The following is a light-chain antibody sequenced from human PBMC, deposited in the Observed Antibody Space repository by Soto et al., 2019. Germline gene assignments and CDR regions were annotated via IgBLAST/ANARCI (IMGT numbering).Light chain of an antibody. V-gene: IGKV3-15*01. CDR2: GAS. CDR1: QSVSTN. J-gene: IGKJ1*01. Sequence: IVMTQSPTTLSVSPGERATLSCRASQSVSTNLAWYQHKPGQAPRLLIYGASSRATGIPARFSGSGSGTEFTLTISSLQSEDFAVYYCQQYDRWPPWTFGQGTKVEIK. CDR3: QQYDRWPPWT.